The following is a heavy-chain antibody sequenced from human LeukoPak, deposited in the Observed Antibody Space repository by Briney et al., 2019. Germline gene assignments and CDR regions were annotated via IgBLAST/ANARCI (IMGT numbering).Heavy chain of an antibody. D-gene: IGHD3-22*01. V-gene: IGHV3-48*01. J-gene: IGHJ4*02. CDR2: ISTSSSSI. CDR3: ARDALTNYYESSGYLN. Sequence: GGSLRLSCAASGFHFSSYSMYWGRQAPGKGLEWVSYISTSSSSIYYAESVKSRFTISRDNTKNSLYMQMNSLRAEDKAVYYCARDALTNYYESSGYLNWGQGTLVTVSS. CDR1: GFHFSSYS.